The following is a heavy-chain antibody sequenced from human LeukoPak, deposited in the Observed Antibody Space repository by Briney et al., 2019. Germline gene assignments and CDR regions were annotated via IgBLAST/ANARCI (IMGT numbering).Heavy chain of an antibody. J-gene: IGHJ4*02. CDR3: ARDQQNYYDSSGH. D-gene: IGHD3-22*01. CDR1: GFTVSSNY. Sequence: PGGSLRLSXAASGFTVSSNYMSWVRQAPGKGLEWVSVIYSGGSTYYTDSVKGRFTISRDNSKNTLYLQMNSLRAEDTAVYYCARDQQNYYDSSGHWGQGTLVTVSS. V-gene: IGHV3-66*02. CDR2: IYSGGST.